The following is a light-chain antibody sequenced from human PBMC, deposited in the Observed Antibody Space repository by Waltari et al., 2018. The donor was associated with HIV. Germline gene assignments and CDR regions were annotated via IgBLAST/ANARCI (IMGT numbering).Light chain of an antibody. J-gene: IGKJ2*01. CDR3: HQYYSPPYT. Sequence: DIVMNQSPDSLAVSLGERTTIHCKSTQSVFYSSNTRSYLAWFQQRPRQAPKLLISWTSTREFGVPDRFTGSGSGTDFTLTISSLQAEDVAVYYCHQYYSPPYTFGQGTKLEI. CDR2: WTS. CDR1: QSVFYSSNTRSY. V-gene: IGKV4-1*01.